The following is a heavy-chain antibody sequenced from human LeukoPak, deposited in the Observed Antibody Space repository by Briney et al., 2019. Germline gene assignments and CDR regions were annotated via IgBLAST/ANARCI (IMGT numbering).Heavy chain of an antibody. Sequence: GGSLRLSCAASGFTFSNAWMSWVRQAPGKGLEWVANIKQDGSRKYYVDSVKGRFTISRDNAKNSLYLQMNSLRSEDTAVYYCARETPDSSGWDWGQGTLVTVSS. D-gene: IGHD6-19*01. CDR1: GFTFSNAW. J-gene: IGHJ4*02. CDR3: ARETPDSSGWD. CDR2: IKQDGSRK. V-gene: IGHV3-7*01.